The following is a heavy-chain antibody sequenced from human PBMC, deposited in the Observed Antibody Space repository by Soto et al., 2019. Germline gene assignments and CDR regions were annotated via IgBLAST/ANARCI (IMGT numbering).Heavy chain of an antibody. J-gene: IGHJ4*02. CDR1: GFTFSDHY. V-gene: IGHV3-72*01. D-gene: IGHD1-7*01. Sequence: GGSLRLSCAASGFTFSDHYMDWVRQAPGKGLEWVGRTRNKANSYTTEYAASVKGRFTISRDDSKNSLYLQMNSLKTEETAVYHCVKLPQAKKDEGYWGQGTLVTVSS. CDR2: TRNKANSYTT. CDR3: VKLPQAKKDEGY.